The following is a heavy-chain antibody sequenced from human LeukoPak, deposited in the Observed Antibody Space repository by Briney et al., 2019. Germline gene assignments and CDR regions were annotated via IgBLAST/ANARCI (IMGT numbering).Heavy chain of an antibody. Sequence: GASVKVSCKASGGTFSSYAISWVRQAPGQGLEWMGGIIPIFGTANYAQKFQGRVTITADESTSTAYMELSSLRSEDTAVYYCASTAEDYYDSSGFYYFDYWGQGTLVTVSS. J-gene: IGHJ4*02. CDR3: ASTAEDYYDSSGFYYFDY. CDR2: IIPIFGTA. V-gene: IGHV1-69*13. D-gene: IGHD3-22*01. CDR1: GGTFSSYA.